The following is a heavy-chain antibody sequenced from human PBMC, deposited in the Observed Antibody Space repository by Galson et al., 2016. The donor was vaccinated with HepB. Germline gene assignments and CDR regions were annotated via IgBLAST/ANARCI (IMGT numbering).Heavy chain of an antibody. V-gene: IGHV3-30-3*01. CDR1: GFTFSSFA. CDR2: ISYDGTNK. J-gene: IGHJ4*02. D-gene: IGHD3-22*01. CDR3: ARNYYDTVGRFDQ. Sequence: SLRLSCAGSGFTFSSFAMSWVRQAPGKGLEWVATISYDGTNKYYADSAKGRFTISRDNSKNTLYLQMNSLRVEDTAVYYCARNYYDTVGRFDQWGQGTLVTVSS.